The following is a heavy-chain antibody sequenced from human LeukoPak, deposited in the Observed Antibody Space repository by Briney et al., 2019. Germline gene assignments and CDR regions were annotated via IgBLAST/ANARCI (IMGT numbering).Heavy chain of an antibody. CDR1: GGSISSYY. CDR2: IYYSGSGST. Sequence: PSETLSLTCTVSGGSISSYYWSWIRQPPGKGLEWIGYIYYSGSGSTNYNPSLKSRVTISVDTSKNQFSLKLSSVTAADTAVYYCARGPRLGPFDYWGQGTLVTVSS. J-gene: IGHJ4*02. CDR3: ARGPRLGPFDY. V-gene: IGHV4-59*01.